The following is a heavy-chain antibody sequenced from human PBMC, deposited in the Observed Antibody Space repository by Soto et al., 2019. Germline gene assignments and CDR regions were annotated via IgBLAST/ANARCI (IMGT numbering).Heavy chain of an antibody. CDR2: ISSSSSTI. CDR1: GFTFSSYS. J-gene: IGHJ4*02. D-gene: IGHD4-17*01. V-gene: IGHV3-48*01. Sequence: GGSLRLSCAASGFTFSSYSMNWVRQAPGKGLEWVSYISSSSSTIYYADSVKGRFTISRDNAKNSLYLQMNSLRAEDTAVYYCASLARTTVINGPFYYWGQGTLVTVSS. CDR3: ASLARTTVINGPFYY.